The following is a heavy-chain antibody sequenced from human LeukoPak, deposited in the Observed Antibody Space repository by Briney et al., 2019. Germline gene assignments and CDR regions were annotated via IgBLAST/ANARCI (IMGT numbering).Heavy chain of an antibody. CDR3: ARDLEGNFDY. Sequence: APVKVSCKASGYTFTGYYMHWVRQAPGQGLEWMGWINPNSGGTNYAQKFQGRVTMTRDTSISTACMELSRLRSDDTAVYYCARDLEGNFDYWGQGTLVTVSS. CDR2: INPNSGGT. J-gene: IGHJ4*02. CDR1: GYTFTGYY. V-gene: IGHV1-2*02.